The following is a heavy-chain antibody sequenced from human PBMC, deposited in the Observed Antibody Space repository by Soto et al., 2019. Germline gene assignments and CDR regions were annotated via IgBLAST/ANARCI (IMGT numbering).Heavy chain of an antibody. V-gene: IGHV3-30*18. CDR2: ISYDGSNK. D-gene: IGHD1-20*01. CDR1: GFTFSSYG. CDR3: ANTPFITGTLDY. J-gene: IGHJ4*02. Sequence: EGSLRLSCAASGFTFSSYGMHWVRQAPGKGLEWVAVISYDGSNKYYADSVKGRFTISRDNSKNTLYLQMNSLRAEDTAVYYCANTPFITGTLDYWGQGTLVTVTS.